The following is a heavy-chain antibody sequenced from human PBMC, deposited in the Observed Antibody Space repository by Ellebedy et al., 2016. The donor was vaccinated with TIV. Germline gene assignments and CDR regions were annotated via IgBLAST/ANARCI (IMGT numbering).Heavy chain of an antibody. Sequence: ASVKVSRKASGGTFSSYAISWVRQAPGQGLEWMGGIIPIFGTANYAQKLQGRVTMTRDTSISTAYMELSRLRSDDTAVYYCARDPRGDTAMVKSPWFDPWGQGTLVTVSS. CDR2: IIPIFGTA. D-gene: IGHD5-18*01. CDR3: ARDPRGDTAMVKSPWFDP. V-gene: IGHV1-69*05. CDR1: GGTFSSYA. J-gene: IGHJ5*02.